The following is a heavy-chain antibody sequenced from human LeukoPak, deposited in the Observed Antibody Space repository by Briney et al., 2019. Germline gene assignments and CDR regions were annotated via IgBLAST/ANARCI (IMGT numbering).Heavy chain of an antibody. V-gene: IGHV3-11*04. D-gene: IGHD6-19*01. Sequence: GGSLRLSCAAPGFTFSDYYVTWIRQAPGKGLEWVSYISSSGSSGTTTHYADSVKGRFTISRDNAKNSLYLQRNSLRAEDTAVYYWNWLGKSDAFDIWGQGTMGTVSS. CDR3: NWLGKSDAFDI. CDR1: GFTFSDYY. CDR2: ISSSGSSGTTT. J-gene: IGHJ3*02.